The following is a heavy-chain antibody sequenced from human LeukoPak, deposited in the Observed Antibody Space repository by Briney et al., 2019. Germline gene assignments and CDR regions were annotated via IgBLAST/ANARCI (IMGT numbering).Heavy chain of an antibody. CDR3: AREGIVVPDGWFDP. CDR1: GFTLSSYW. CDR2: INSDGSST. J-gene: IGHJ5*02. Sequence: GGSLRLSCAASGFTLSSYWLHWVRQAPGKGLVWVSRINSDGSSTSYADSVKGRFTISRDNAKNTLYLQMNSLRAEDTAVYYCAREGIVVPDGWFDPWGQGTLVTVSS. V-gene: IGHV3-74*01. D-gene: IGHD2-21*01.